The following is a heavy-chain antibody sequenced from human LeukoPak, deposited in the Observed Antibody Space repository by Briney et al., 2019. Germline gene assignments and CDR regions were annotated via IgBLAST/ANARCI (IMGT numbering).Heavy chain of an antibody. J-gene: IGHJ4*02. CDR3: ARGFYDILTTYNFDY. V-gene: IGHV3-53*01. D-gene: IGHD3-9*01. Sequence: GGSLRLSCAVSGFTVSSNYMSWVRQAPGKGLEWVSVIYSGGSTYYADSVKGRFTVSRDNSKNTLYLQMNSLRAEDTAAYYCARGFYDILTTYNFDYWGQGTLVTVSS. CDR1: GFTVSSNY. CDR2: IYSGGST.